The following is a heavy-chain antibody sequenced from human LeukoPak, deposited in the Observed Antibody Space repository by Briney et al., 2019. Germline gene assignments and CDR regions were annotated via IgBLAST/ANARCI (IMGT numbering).Heavy chain of an antibody. Sequence: DPSETLSLTCAVYGGSFSGYYWSWIRQPPGKGLEWIGEINHSGSTNYNPSLKSRVTISVDTSKNQFSLKLSSVTAADTAVYYCARGPYDRLYYYYYMDVWGKGTTVTVSS. V-gene: IGHV4-34*01. CDR3: ARGPYDRLYYYYYMDV. D-gene: IGHD3-9*01. CDR1: GGSFSGYY. J-gene: IGHJ6*03. CDR2: INHSGST.